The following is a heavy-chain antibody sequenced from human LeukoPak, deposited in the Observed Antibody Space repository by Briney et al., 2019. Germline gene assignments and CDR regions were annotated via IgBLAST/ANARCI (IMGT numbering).Heavy chain of an antibody. Sequence: SQTLSLTCVISGDSVSSNSAAWYWIRQSPSRGLEWQGRTYYRSKWYNDYAVSVKSRITINPDTSKNQFFLQLNSVTPEDTAVYYCARETSHFDYWGQGTLVTVSS. CDR1: GDSVSSNSAA. J-gene: IGHJ4*02. CDR2: TYYRSKWYN. V-gene: IGHV6-1*01. CDR3: ARETSHFDY.